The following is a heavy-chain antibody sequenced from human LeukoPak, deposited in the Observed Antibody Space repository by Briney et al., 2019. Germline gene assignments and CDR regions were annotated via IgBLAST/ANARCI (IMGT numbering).Heavy chain of an antibody. Sequence: GESLKISGKASEYSFTNYWIAWVRQMPGKGLEWTGIIYPGESDTRYSPSFQGQVTISADKSITSAYLQWSSLKASDSVMYYCARRWRGGWYDYWGQGSLVTVSS. CDR3: ARRWRGGWYDY. J-gene: IGHJ4*02. D-gene: IGHD6-19*01. CDR2: IYPGESDT. CDR1: EYSFTNYW. V-gene: IGHV5-51*01.